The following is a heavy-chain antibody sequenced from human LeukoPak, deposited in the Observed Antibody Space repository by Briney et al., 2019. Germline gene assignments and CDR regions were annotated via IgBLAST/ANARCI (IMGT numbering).Heavy chain of an antibody. J-gene: IGHJ4*02. Sequence: PGGSLRLSGAPSGFTFRKAWMSGFGRAPGKGLGWVARIKTKAEGVTTDYDAPVKGRFTISRDDSKTTLYLQMNSLKTDDTAVYYCSADDSSKVAPFDYWGQGTLVTVSS. CDR3: SADDSSKVAPFDY. V-gene: IGHV3-15*01. CDR1: GFTFRKAW. D-gene: IGHD5-12*01. CDR2: IKTKAEGVTT.